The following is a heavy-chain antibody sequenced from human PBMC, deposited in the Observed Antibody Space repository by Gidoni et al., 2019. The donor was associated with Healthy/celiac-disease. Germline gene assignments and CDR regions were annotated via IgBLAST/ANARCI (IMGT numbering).Heavy chain of an antibody. Sequence: QVQLVQSGAEVKKPGASVKVACKASGYTVTSYGISWVRQAPGQGLEWMGWISAYNGNTNYAQQLQGRVTLTTDTSTSTAYMELRSLRSDDTAVYYCARALGVVMPFDYWGQGPLVTVSS. V-gene: IGHV1-18*04. CDR1: GYTVTSYG. CDR3: ARALGVVMPFDY. J-gene: IGHJ4*02. CDR2: ISAYNGNT. D-gene: IGHD3-3*01.